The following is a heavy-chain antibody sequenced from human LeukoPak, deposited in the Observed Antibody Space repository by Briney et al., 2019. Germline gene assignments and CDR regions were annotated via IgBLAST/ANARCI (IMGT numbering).Heavy chain of an antibody. CDR3: ASGGARGAFDI. Sequence: PGGSLRLSCAASGFTFDDYGMSWVRQAPGKGLEWVSGINWNGGSTGYADSVKGRFTIPRDNAKNSLYLQMNSLRAEGTALYYCASGGARGAFDIWGQGTMVTVSS. D-gene: IGHD3-16*01. CDR1: GFTFDDYG. CDR2: INWNGGST. J-gene: IGHJ3*02. V-gene: IGHV3-20*04.